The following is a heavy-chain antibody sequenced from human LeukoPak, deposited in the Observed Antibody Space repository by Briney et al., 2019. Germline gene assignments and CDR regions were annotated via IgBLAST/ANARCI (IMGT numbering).Heavy chain of an antibody. J-gene: IGHJ4*02. CDR2: IYTSGTT. Sequence: PSETLSLTCAVSGGSISSYYWSWIRQPAGKGREWIGRIYTSGTTNYNPSLKSRVTMSVDTSKNPFSLNLNSVTAADTAVYYCARTSPRAATFDYWGQGTLVTVSS. CDR1: GGSISSYY. CDR3: ARTSPRAATFDY. D-gene: IGHD2-15*01. V-gene: IGHV4-4*07.